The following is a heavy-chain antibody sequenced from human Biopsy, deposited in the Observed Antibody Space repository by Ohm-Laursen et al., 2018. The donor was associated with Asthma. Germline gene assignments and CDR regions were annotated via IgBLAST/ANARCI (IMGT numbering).Heavy chain of an antibody. CDR1: GGTFNTYV. CDR3: ARKAGSCISRTCYSLDF. D-gene: IGHD2-2*01. V-gene: IGHV1-69*13. J-gene: IGHJ4*02. Sequence: ASVKVSCKSLGGTFNTYVIGWVRQAPGQGLEWMGGINSVSGTTTYPQKFQDRVTITADDSTSTVYMELSSLRSEDTAVYYCARKAGSCISRTCYSLDFWGQGTLVTVSS. CDR2: INSVSGTT.